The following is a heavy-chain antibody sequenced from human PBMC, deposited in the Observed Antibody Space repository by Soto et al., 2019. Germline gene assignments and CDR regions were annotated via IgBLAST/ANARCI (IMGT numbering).Heavy chain of an antibody. D-gene: IGHD6-19*01. V-gene: IGHV4-4*07. CDR1: GGSIMSYY. CDR3: ARVHVMVVAGSTFDY. Sequence: SETLSLTCSVSGGSIMSYYWTWIRQAAGKGQEWIGRIYTTGSANYNPSLKGRITISVDTSNNQFSLKLTSVTAADTAVYYCARVHVMVVAGSTFDYWGHGTLVTVSS. J-gene: IGHJ4*01. CDR2: IYTTGSA.